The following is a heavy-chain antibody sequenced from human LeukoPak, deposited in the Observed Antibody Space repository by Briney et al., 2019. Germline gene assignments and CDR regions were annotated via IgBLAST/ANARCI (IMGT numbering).Heavy chain of an antibody. J-gene: IGHJ5*02. CDR2: IYTSGST. Sequence: PSETLSLTCTVSGGSISSYYWSWIRQPAGKGLEWIGRIYTSGSTNYNPSLKSRVTMSVDTSKNQFSLKLSSVTAADTAVYYCARDLVRGVWDWFDPWGQGTLVTVSS. CDR1: GGSISSYY. CDR3: ARDLVRGVWDWFDP. D-gene: IGHD3-10*01. V-gene: IGHV4-4*07.